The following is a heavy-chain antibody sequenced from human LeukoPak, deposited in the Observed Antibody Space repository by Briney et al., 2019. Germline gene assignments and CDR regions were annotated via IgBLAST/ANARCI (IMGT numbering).Heavy chain of an antibody. CDR3: AREYQGVRRYYYMDV. CDR2: ISSSSSYI. Sequence: PGGSLRLSCAASGFTFSSYSMNWVRQAPGKGLEWVSSISSSSSYIYYADSVRGRFTISRDNAKNSLYLQMNSLRAEDTAVYYCAREYQGVRRYYYMDVWGKGTTVTVSS. J-gene: IGHJ6*03. V-gene: IGHV3-21*01. CDR1: GFTFSSYS. D-gene: IGHD3-10*01.